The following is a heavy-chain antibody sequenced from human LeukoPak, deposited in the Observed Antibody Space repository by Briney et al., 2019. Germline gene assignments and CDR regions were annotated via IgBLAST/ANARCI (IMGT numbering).Heavy chain of an antibody. J-gene: IGHJ4*02. CDR2: IRSGGNTI. Sequence: GGSLRLSCAASGFTFSSYAMSWVRQAPGKGLEWISHIRSGGNTIYYASSVKGRFTISRDNAKNSLYLEMKSLRAEDTAVYFCARGAARNYFDYWGQGTPVTVSS. D-gene: IGHD1-14*01. V-gene: IGHV3-48*01. CDR3: ARGAARNYFDY. CDR1: GFTFSSYA.